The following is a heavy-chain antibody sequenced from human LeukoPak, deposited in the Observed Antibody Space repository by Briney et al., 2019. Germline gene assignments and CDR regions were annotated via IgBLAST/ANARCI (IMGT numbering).Heavy chain of an antibody. V-gene: IGHV3-53*01. CDR1: GFSVSNNY. Sequence: PGGSLRLSCAASGFSVSNNYMTWVRQAPGKGLEWVSVIFSGGSTFYADSVKGRFTISRDNAKNSLYLQMSNLRAEDTAVYYCAELGITMIGGVWGKGTTVTISS. CDR3: AELGITMIGGV. D-gene: IGHD3-10*02. CDR2: IFSGGST. J-gene: IGHJ6*04.